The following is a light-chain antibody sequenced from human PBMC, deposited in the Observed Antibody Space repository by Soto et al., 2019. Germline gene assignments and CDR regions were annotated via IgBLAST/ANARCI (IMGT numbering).Light chain of an antibody. CDR2: GPS. V-gene: IGKV3D-15*01. CDR1: QSVSAN. J-gene: IGKJ2*02. CDR3: QQYNNWPPGT. Sequence: EIVMTQSPATLSVSPGERATLSCRASQSVSANLAWYQQKPGQAPKLLLYGPSTRATDIPTRFSGGGSGTECTLTISSLQSEEFAVYYCQQYNNWPPGTFGQGTKLEI.